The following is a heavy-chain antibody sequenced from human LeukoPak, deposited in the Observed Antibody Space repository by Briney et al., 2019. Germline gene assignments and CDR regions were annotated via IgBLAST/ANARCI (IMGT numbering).Heavy chain of an antibody. CDR1: GFTFSSYA. D-gene: IGHD6-19*01. CDR3: AKETLPGIAVAGTVY. Sequence: GGSLRLSCAASGFTFSSYAMSLVRQAPGKGLEWVSAISGSGGSTYYADSVKGRFTISRDNSKNTLYLQMNSLRAEDTAVYYCAKETLPGIAVAGTVYWGQGTLVTVSS. V-gene: IGHV3-23*01. CDR2: ISGSGGST. J-gene: IGHJ4*02.